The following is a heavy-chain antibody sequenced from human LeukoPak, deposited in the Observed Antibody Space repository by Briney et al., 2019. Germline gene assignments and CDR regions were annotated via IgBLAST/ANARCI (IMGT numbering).Heavy chain of an antibody. D-gene: IGHD3-10*01. CDR1: GASISSWY. CDR3: ARESRITMVRGTLNWFDP. Sequence: SETLSLTCTVSGASISSWYWSWIRQPPGKGLEWIGYIYGSGNTNYNPSLKSRVTMSIDTSKNQFSLKLSSVTAADTAVYYCARESRITMVRGTLNWFDPWGQGTLVTVSS. CDR2: IYGSGNT. V-gene: IGHV4-59*12. J-gene: IGHJ5*02.